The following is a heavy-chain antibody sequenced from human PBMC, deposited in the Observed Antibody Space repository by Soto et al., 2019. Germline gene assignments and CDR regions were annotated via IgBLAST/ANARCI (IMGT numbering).Heavy chain of an antibody. Sequence: QVQMVESGGGVVQPGRSLRLSCAASGFSFSAYGLHWVRQAPGKGLEWLAVISNDGRNTYYADSVKGRFTISRDNSKDTLFLQMKSLRGEDTAIYYCAKVIRADSTSSNFYYYSAMDVWGQGTTVTVSS. D-gene: IGHD6-6*01. CDR2: ISNDGRNT. CDR1: GFSFSAYG. V-gene: IGHV3-30*18. J-gene: IGHJ6*02. CDR3: AKVIRADSTSSNFYYYSAMDV.